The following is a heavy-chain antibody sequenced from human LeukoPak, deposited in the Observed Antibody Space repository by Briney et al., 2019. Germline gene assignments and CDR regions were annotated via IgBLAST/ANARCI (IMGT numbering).Heavy chain of an antibody. CDR2: IYPGDSDT. V-gene: IGHV5-51*01. J-gene: IGHJ4*02. D-gene: IGHD3-3*01. Sequence: GESLKISCKGSGYSFTSYWIGWVRQMPGKGLGWMGIIYPGDSDTRYSPSFQGQVTISADKSISTAYLQWSSRKASDTAMYYCAREVDFWSGYYDYWGQGTLVTVSS. CDR1: GYSFTSYW. CDR3: AREVDFWSGYYDY.